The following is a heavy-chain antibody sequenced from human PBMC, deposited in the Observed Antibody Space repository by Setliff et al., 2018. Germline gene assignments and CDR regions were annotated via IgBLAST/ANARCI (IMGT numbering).Heavy chain of an antibody. J-gene: IGHJ5*02. CDR1: GFSFSDYY. CDR2: ISNSGGEI. Sequence: GGSLRLSCTASGFSFSDYYMIWVRQAPGKGLEWVSSISNSGGEIHYADSVKGRFSISRDNSRNTLYLQVNSLRAEDTASYFCSRDPNGDYVGAFDPWGQGILVTVSS. V-gene: IGHV3-23*01. CDR3: SRDPNGDYVGAFDP. D-gene: IGHD4-17*01.